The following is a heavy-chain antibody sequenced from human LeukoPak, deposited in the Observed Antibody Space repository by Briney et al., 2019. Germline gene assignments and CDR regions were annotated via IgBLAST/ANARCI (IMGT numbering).Heavy chain of an antibody. CDR3: ARNNGMDV. V-gene: IGHV3-7*03. J-gene: IGHJ6*02. CDR1: GFTLSNHW. Sequence: GGSLRLSCAASGFTLSNHWMTWVRQVPGRGPEWVANVNRDGSETYYLDSVKGRFTISKDNAKNSLYLQMNSLRAEDTALYHCARNNGMDVWGQGTAVIVSS. CDR2: VNRDGSET.